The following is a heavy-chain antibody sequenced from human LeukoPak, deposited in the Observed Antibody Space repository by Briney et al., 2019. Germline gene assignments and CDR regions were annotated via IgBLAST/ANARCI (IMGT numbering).Heavy chain of an antibody. V-gene: IGHV4-59*01. D-gene: IGHD3-10*01. J-gene: IGHJ6*02. CDR1: GGSISGYY. CDR3: ARDYYGSGSYYNHFYGMDV. CDR2: IHYSGST. Sequence: SESLSLTCTVSGGSISGYYWNWIRQPPGKGLEWIGYIHYSGSTSYNPSLESRVTISLDTSKNQFSLKLNSVTAADTAVYYCARDYYGSGSYYNHFYGMDVWGQGTTVTVSS.